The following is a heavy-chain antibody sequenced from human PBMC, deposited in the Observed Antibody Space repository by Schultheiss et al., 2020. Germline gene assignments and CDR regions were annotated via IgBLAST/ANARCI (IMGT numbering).Heavy chain of an antibody. J-gene: IGHJ4*02. CDR3: ARRDYYGSRGY. D-gene: IGHD3-10*01. CDR2: IYYSGST. V-gene: IGHV4-59*12. Sequence: SETLSLTCAVYGGSFSGYYWSWIRQPPGKGLEWIGYIYYSGSTNYNPSLKSRVTLSVDTSKNQFSLKLSSVTAADTAVYYCARRDYYGSRGYWGQGTLVTVSS. CDR1: GGSFSGYY.